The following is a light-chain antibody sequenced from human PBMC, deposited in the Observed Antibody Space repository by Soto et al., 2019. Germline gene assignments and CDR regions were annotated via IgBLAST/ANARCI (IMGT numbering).Light chain of an antibody. J-gene: IGLJ1*01. CDR1: SSDVGGYNY. CDR3: CSYAGSYSYV. Sequence: QSALTHPRSVSRSPGQSVTISCPGTSSDVGGYNYVSWYQQHPGKAPKLMIYDVSKRPSGVPDRFSGSKSGNTASLTISGLQAEDEADYYCCSYAGSYSYVFGTGTKVTVL. CDR2: DVS. V-gene: IGLV2-11*01.